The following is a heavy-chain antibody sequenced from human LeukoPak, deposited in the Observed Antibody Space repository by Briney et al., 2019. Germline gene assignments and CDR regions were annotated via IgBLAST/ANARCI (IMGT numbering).Heavy chain of an antibody. D-gene: IGHD2-2*01. J-gene: IGHJ4*02. V-gene: IGHV3-23*01. CDR2: IGASGGDI. Sequence: PGGSLRLSCATSGFTFSSYTMIWVRQAPGKGLEWVSIIGASGGDIHYADSVKGRFSISRDNPKNTLTLQMNSLRVDDTAVYYCAKEKAGYCSSTSCFDGYDYWGQGTLVTVSS. CDR3: AKEKAGYCSSTSCFDGYDY. CDR1: GFTFSSYT.